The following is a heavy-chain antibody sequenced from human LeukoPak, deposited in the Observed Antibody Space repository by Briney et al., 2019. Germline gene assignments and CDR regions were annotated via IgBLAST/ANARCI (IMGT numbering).Heavy chain of an antibody. D-gene: IGHD7-27*01. CDR1: GFTFGGYA. J-gene: IGHJ2*01. CDR3: AKELSPGYWYFDL. Sequence: GGSLRLSCAASGFTFGGYAMSWVRQAPGKGLGWVSAISGSGGSTYYADSVKGRFTISGDNSKNTLYLQMNSLRAEDTALYYCAKELSPGYWYFDLWGRGTLVTVSS. V-gene: IGHV3-23*01. CDR2: ISGSGGST.